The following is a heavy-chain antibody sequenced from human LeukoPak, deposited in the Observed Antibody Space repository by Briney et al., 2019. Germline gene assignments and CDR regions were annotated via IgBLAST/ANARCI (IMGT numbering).Heavy chain of an antibody. CDR3: TTSGTTGSQGHYYYYGMDV. CDR1: GFTFSNAW. CDR2: IKSKTDGGTT. V-gene: IGHV3-15*07. Sequence: PGGSLRLSCAASGFTFSNAWMNWVRQAPGKGLEWVGRIKSKTDGGTTDNAAPVKGRFTISRDDSKNTLYLQMNSLKTEDTAVYYCTTSGTTGSQGHYYYYGMDVWGQGTTVTVSS. D-gene: IGHD2/OR15-2a*01. J-gene: IGHJ6*02.